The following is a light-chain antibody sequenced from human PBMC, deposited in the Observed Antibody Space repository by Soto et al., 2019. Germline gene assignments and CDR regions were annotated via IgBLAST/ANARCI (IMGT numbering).Light chain of an antibody. J-gene: IGKJ1*01. Sequence: DIQLSQSQSFLSASVGYRFTITCGASQGISSYLAWYQQKPVKAPKLLIYVASTLQSGVPSRFRGSGSGTDVTLAISSLQPEDSETYYCLQDIYYPWTFGQGTKVDVK. CDR1: QGISSY. CDR2: VAS. CDR3: LQDIYYPWT. V-gene: IGKV1-9*01.